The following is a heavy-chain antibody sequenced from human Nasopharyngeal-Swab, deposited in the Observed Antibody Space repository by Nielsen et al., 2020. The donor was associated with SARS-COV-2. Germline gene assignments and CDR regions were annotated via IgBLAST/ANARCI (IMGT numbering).Heavy chain of an antibody. CDR2: ISSSGSTI. Sequence: LKISCAASGSTFSDYYMSWIRQAPGKGLEWVSYISSSGSTIYYADSVKGRFTISRDNAKNSLYLQMNSLRAEDTAVYYCARNLAAAHQYYFDYWGQGTLVTVSS. D-gene: IGHD6-13*01. CDR3: ARNLAAAHQYYFDY. CDR1: GSTFSDYY. V-gene: IGHV3-11*04. J-gene: IGHJ4*02.